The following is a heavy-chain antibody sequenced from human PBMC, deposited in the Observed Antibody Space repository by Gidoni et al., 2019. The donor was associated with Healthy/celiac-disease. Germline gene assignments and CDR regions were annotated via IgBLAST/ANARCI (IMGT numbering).Heavy chain of an antibody. CDR1: GGTFRSYA. D-gene: IGHD6-13*01. J-gene: IGHJ6*03. CDR3: AKESSWYYYYYMDV. Sequence: QVQLVQSGAAVKKPGSSVKVSFKASGGTFRSYAISWVRQAPGQGLEWMGRIIPILGIANYAQKFQGRVTITADKSTSTAYMELSSLRSEDTAVYYCAKESSWYYYYYMDVWGKGTTVTVSS. V-gene: IGHV1-69*04. CDR2: IIPILGIA.